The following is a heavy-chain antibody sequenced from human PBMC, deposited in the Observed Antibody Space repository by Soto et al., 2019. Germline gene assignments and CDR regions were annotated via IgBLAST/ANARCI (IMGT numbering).Heavy chain of an antibody. J-gene: IGHJ5*01. CDR3: TTATSGYFGQSDS. Sequence: LSCPTSEFSVATAWMRRVRQAPWKGLEWVGRIKSETDGGTTDYAAHVKGRFTISRDDSKNTLYLQMNSLKTEDTAVYYCTTATSGYFGQSDSWGQEPLDTV. CDR2: IKSETDGGTT. CDR1: EFSVATAW. V-gene: IGHV3-15*01. D-gene: IGHD5-12*01.